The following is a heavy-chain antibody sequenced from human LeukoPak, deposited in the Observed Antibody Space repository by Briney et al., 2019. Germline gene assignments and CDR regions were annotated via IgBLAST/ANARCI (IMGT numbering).Heavy chain of an antibody. CDR2: VHYSGDT. CDR3: TRDKAPGGERWFDP. CDR1: GGSISSSSYY. V-gene: IGHV4-61*01. Sequence: PSETLSLTCTVSGGSISSSSYYWGWIRQPPGKGLEWIGYVHYSGDTKYSPSLKSRVTMSMDTSKNQFSLRLSSVTAADTAIYYCTRDKAPGGERWFDPWGQGTLVTVSS. J-gene: IGHJ5*02. D-gene: IGHD1-1*01.